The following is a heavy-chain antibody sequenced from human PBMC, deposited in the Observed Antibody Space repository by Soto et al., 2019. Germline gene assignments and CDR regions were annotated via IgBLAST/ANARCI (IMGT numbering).Heavy chain of an antibody. CDR2: ISTYNGNT. V-gene: IGHV1-18*01. CDR1: GYSFTTSG. J-gene: IGHJ4*02. Sequence: ASVKVSCKASGYSFTTSGITWVRQAPGQGLEWMGWISTYNGNTNYAQKLQDRVTLTTDTSTSTAYMELRSLRSDDKAVYYCERRLYGEYDYWGQGTLVTVSS. D-gene: IGHD4-17*01. CDR3: ERRLYGEYDY.